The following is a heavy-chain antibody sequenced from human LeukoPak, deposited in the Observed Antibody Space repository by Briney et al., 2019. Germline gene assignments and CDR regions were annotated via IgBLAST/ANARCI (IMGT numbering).Heavy chain of an antibody. CDR1: GHTFTNYG. CDR2: VSADNGNT. V-gene: IGHV1-18*01. CDR3: AKYRGGTWWDLIDY. Sequence: GASVKVSCKASGHTFTNYGVTWVRQAPGQGLQWMGWVSADNGNTNYAQKFQDRVTISMDTYTTTAFMELRSVTSDDTAVYYCAKYRGGTWWDLIDYWGQRTLVTVSS. D-gene: IGHD1-26*01. J-gene: IGHJ4*02.